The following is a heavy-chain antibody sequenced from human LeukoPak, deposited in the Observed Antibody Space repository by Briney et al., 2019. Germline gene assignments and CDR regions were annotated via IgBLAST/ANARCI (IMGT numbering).Heavy chain of an antibody. Sequence: ASVKVSCKASGYTFTSHYMHWVRQAPGQGLEWMGLINPSGGSTSYAQKFQGRVTMTRDTSTSSVYMELSSLRSEDTAVYYCARDGTGTILYNWFDPWGQGTLVTVSS. CDR1: GYTFTSHY. CDR2: INPSGGST. J-gene: IGHJ5*02. CDR3: ARDGTGTILYNWFDP. V-gene: IGHV1-46*01. D-gene: IGHD1-1*01.